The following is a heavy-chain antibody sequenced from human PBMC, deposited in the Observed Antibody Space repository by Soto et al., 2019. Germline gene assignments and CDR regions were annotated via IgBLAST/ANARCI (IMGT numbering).Heavy chain of an antibody. Sequence: GGSLRLSCAASGFTFSSYAMSWVRQAPGKGLEWVSAISGSGGSTYYADSAKGRFTISRDNSKNTLYLQMNSLRAEDTAVYYCAKQDPKCSGGTCYRPIDYWGQGTLVTVSS. V-gene: IGHV3-23*01. CDR1: GFTFSSYA. CDR2: ISGSGGST. CDR3: AKQDPKCSGGTCYRPIDY. D-gene: IGHD2-15*01. J-gene: IGHJ4*02.